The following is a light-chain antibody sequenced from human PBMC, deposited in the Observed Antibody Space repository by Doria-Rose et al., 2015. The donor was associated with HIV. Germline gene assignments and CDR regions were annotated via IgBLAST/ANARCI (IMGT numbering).Light chain of an antibody. CDR3: QQYYDTPS. V-gene: IGKV4-1*01. Sequence: DIRVTQSPESLGMSLGERATPNCKSNQSLLYTSKHYLAWYQQKPGQPPKLLIYWASTRQSGVPARFSGSGSGTDFTPTISSLEAEDVAVYYCQQYYDTPSFGPGTTVDIK. CDR1: QSLLYTSKHY. CDR2: WAS. J-gene: IGKJ3*01.